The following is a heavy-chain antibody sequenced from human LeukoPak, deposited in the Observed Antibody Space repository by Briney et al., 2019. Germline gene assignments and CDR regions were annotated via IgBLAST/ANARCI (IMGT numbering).Heavy chain of an antibody. D-gene: IGHD5-12*01. CDR1: SGSTNDY. CDR3: ARTVSGYYLDA. V-gene: IGHV4-59*01. Sequence: PSETLSLTCTVSSGSTNDYWSWIRQPPGKRLEWIGYVAYSGATNYNLSFKSRVTISLDTSKTQFSLKLSSVTAADTAFYYCARTVSGYYLDAWGPGTLVTVSS. CDR2: VAYSGAT. J-gene: IGHJ5*02.